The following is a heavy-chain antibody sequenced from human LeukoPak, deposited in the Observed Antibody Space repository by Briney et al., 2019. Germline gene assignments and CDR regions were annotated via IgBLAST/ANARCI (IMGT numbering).Heavy chain of an antibody. J-gene: IGHJ4*02. CDR3: ARVYQSSGISSGYFDY. CDR2: ICYTGAT. CDR1: GVSVQRSFFY. V-gene: IGHV4-39*07. D-gene: IGHD4-23*01. Sequence: SETLSLTCSVSGVSVQRSFFYWGCIRQSSGKGLELIGNICYTGATFYNPSLKSRVTMSVDTSKNQVSLKLSSATAADTAMYHCARVYQSSGISSGYFDYWGQGTLVTVSS.